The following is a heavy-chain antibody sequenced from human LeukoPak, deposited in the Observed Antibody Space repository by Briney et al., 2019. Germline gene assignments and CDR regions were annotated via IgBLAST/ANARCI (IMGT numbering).Heavy chain of an antibody. CDR3: AKVPRDSDCY. Sequence: GGSLRPSCAVSGGTFSAYWMAWVRQSPGKGLEWVAEINEDGSVKYYVDSMKGRFPISRDNAKNSLYLQMNSLGAEDTAVYYCAKVPRDSDCYWGQGTLVTVSS. CDR1: GGTFSAYW. V-gene: IGHV3-7*01. D-gene: IGHD2-21*02. CDR2: INEDGSVK. J-gene: IGHJ4*02.